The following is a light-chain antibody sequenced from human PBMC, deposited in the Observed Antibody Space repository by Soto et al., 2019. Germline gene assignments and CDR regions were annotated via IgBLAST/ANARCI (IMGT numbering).Light chain of an antibody. J-gene: IGKJ1*01. CDR2: GAS. Sequence: EIVLTQSPGTLSLSPGERATLSCRASQSVTSSYLAWYQQKPGQAPRLLIYGASSRATGIPDRFSGSGSGTDFTLTISRLEPEDFAVYYCQQSGTSPWTFGQGTKVEFK. CDR1: QSVTSSY. CDR3: QQSGTSPWT. V-gene: IGKV3-20*01.